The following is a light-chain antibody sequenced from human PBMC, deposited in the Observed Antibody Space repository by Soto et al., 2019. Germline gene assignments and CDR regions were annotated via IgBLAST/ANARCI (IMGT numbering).Light chain of an antibody. Sequence: DIQMTQSPSSLSASVGDRVSITCRASQRISTCLYWYQQRPGKAPKLLIYAASYLQSGVPSRFSGSASGTDFTLTISSLEPEDFAVYLCHQYGDSPSTFGQETKLEIK. CDR2: AAS. V-gene: IGKV1-39*01. CDR3: HQYGDSPST. CDR1: QRISTC. J-gene: IGKJ2*01.